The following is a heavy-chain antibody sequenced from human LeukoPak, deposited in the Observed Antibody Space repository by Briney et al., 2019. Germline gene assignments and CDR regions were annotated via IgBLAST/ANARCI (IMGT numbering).Heavy chain of an antibody. D-gene: IGHD2-15*01. Sequence: SVKVSCKASGGIFSSYAISWVRQVPGQGLEWMGGIIPIFGTANYAQKFQGRVTITADESTSTAYMELSSLRSEDTAVYYCARVECSGGSCYHSSVFDYWGQGTLVTVSS. CDR1: GGIFSSYA. CDR3: ARVECSGGSCYHSSVFDY. J-gene: IGHJ4*02. CDR2: IIPIFGTA. V-gene: IGHV1-69*01.